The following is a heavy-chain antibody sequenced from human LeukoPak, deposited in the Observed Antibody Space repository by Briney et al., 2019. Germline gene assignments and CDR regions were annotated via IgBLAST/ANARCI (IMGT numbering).Heavy chain of an antibody. CDR3: ARESSGNYYNPLGYMDV. D-gene: IGHD3-10*01. CDR1: GGSISIYY. V-gene: IGHV4-4*07. Sequence: SETLSLTCTVSGGSISIYYWNWIRQPAGKGLEWIGRIFTSGITNYDPSLKSRVTMSVDTCKNQFSLNLSSVTAADTAVYYCARESSGNYYNPLGYMDVWGKGTTVTVSS. CDR2: IFTSGIT. J-gene: IGHJ6*03.